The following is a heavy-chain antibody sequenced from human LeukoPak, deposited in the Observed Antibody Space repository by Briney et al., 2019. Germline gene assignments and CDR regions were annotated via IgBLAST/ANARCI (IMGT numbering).Heavy chain of an antibody. J-gene: IGHJ4*02. Sequence: SVKVSCKASGFSFATSAMQWVRQARGQRLEWIGWIVVGSGNTNYAQKFQERVTITRDTSTSTAYLELSSLRSEDTAVYFCAADLPYSNYGPLDYWGQGTLVTVSS. CDR1: GFSFATSA. CDR3: AADLPYSNYGPLDY. CDR2: IVVGSGNT. V-gene: IGHV1-58*02. D-gene: IGHD4-11*01.